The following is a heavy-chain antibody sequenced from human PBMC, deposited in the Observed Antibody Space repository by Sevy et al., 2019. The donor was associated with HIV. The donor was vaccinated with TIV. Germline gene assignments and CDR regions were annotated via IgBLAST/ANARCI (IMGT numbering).Heavy chain of an antibody. CDR2: IWYDGGKK. D-gene: IGHD3-22*01. V-gene: IGHV3-33*01. CDR1: GFTFSSYG. CDR3: ARGRYSDSSGYYFK. Sequence: GRSLRLSCAASGFTFSSYGMHWVRQAPGKGPEWVAVIWYDGGKKFYADSVRGRFTISRDNSRNTLYLQMNSLRVEDTAVYDCARGRYSDSSGYYFKWGQGTLVTVSS. J-gene: IGHJ1*01.